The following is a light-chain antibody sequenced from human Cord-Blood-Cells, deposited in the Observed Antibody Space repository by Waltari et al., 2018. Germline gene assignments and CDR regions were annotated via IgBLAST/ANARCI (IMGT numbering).Light chain of an antibody. CDR3: SSYAGSNNRV. V-gene: IGLV2-8*01. CDR2: EDS. Sequence: QSALPHPPSASPSPGQSVTISCTVTTSDVGGFNSVFWYQQHPGKAPNLMSYEDSKRPSGVPDRFSGSKSGNTASLTVSGLQAEDEADYYGSSYAGSNNRVFGGVTKLTVL. J-gene: IGLJ3*02. CDR1: TSDVGGFNS.